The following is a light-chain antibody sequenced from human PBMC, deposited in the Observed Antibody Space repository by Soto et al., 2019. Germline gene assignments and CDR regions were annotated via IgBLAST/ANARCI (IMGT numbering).Light chain of an antibody. CDR1: SSNIGAGYD. Sequence: QSVLTQPPSVSGAPGQRVTISCTGSSSNIGAGYDVHWYQQLPGKAPKLLIYGNDNRPSGVPERFSGSKSGNTASLTVSGLQAEDEADYYCTSHAGSNNYVFGTGTKVTVL. CDR3: TSHAGSNNYV. J-gene: IGLJ1*01. CDR2: GND. V-gene: IGLV1-40*01.